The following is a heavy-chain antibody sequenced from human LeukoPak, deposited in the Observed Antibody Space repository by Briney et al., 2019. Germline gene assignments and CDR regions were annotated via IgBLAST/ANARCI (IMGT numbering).Heavy chain of an antibody. CDR1: VGSISSYY. V-gene: IGHV4-59*01. CDR2: IYDSGST. D-gene: IGHD3-9*01. Sequence: PSETLSLTCTVSVGSISSYYWSWIRQPPGKGLEWIGYIYDSGSTNYNPSLKSRVTISVDTSKNQFSLKLSSVTAADTAVYYCARAVGSFDWLPLFDYWGQGTLVTVSS. CDR3: ARAVGSFDWLPLFDY. J-gene: IGHJ4*02.